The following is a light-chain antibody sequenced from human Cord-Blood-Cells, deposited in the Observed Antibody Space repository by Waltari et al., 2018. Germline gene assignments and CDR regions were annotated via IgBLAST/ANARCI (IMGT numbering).Light chain of an antibody. CDR3: SSYTSSSTLV. J-gene: IGLJ3*02. CDR2: DVS. V-gene: IGLV2-14*03. CDR1: SSDVGGYNY. Sequence: QSALTQPASVSGSPGQSITISCTGTSSDVGGYNYVSWYQQHPGKAPKLMIYDVSNRLTCVVNRFSGSKSGNTASLTISGLRAEDEADYYCSSYTSSSTLVFGGGTKLTVL.